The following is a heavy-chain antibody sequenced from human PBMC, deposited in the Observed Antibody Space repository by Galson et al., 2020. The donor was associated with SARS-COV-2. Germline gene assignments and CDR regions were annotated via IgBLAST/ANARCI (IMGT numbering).Heavy chain of an antibody. V-gene: IGHV4-59*01. CDR2: ISYSGSA. D-gene: IGHD4-17*01. Sequence: ETSETLSLTCSVSDGPMSSYYWRWIRQPPGKGLEWIGYISYSGSANYNPSLRSRVTISVDLSKNQFPLKVTPVTAADTAVYYCARDPAPLYGDNYYYGMDVWGRGTTVTVSS. CDR3: ARDPAPLYGDNYYYGMDV. J-gene: IGHJ6*02. CDR1: DGPMSSYY.